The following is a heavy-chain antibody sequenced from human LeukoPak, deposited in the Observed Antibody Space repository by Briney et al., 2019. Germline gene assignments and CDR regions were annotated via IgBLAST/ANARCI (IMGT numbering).Heavy chain of an antibody. CDR2: INPSGGST. Sequence: ASVKVSCKASGYTFTSYYMHWVRQAPGQGLEWMGVINPSGGSTSYAQKFQGRVTMTRNTSISTAYMELSSLRSEDTAVYYCARGRRGKTYYYDSSGYYFDYWGQGTLVTVSS. V-gene: IGHV1-46*01. CDR3: ARGRRGKTYYYDSSGYYFDY. CDR1: GYTFTSYY. J-gene: IGHJ4*02. D-gene: IGHD3-22*01.